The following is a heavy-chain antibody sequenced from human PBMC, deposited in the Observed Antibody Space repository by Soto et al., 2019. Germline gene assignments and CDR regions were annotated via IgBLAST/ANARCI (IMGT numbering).Heavy chain of an antibody. V-gene: IGHV2-5*02. CDR1: GFSLSTSGVG. Sequence: QITLKESGPTLVKPTQTLTLTCTFSGFSLSTSGVGVGWIRQPPGKALEWLALISWDDDKRYSPSLKSRLTITKDTSKNQVVLTMTNMDPVDTATYFCARLVVVAATFDYWGQGTLVTGSS. CDR2: ISWDDDK. CDR3: ARLVVVAATFDY. J-gene: IGHJ4*02. D-gene: IGHD2-15*01.